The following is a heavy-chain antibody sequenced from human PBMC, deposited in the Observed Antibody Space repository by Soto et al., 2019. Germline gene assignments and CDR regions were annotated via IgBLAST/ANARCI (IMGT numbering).Heavy chain of an antibody. V-gene: IGHV1-2*02. CDR1: GYTFAGYY. J-gene: IGHJ3*02. D-gene: IGHD2-2*01. Sequence: ASVKVSCKASGYTFAGYYIHWVRQAPGQGLEWMGWINPNSGGTNYAQKFQGRVTMTRDTSISTAYMELSRLRSDDTAVYYCARSRPRGAFDIWGQGTMVTVSS. CDR3: ARSRPRGAFDI. CDR2: INPNSGGT.